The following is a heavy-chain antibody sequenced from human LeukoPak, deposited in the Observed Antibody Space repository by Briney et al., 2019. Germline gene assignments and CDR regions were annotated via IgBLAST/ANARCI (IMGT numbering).Heavy chain of an antibody. V-gene: IGHV4-34*01. CDR2: IYYSGST. CDR1: GGSFNDYY. CDR3: ARLALVTAPFDY. J-gene: IGHJ4*02. D-gene: IGHD2-21*02. Sequence: SETLSLTCAVYGGSFNDYYWNWIRQPPGKGLEWIGSIYYSGSTYYNPSLKSRVTISVDTSKNQFSLKLSSVTAADTAVYYCARLALVTAPFDYWGQGTLVTVSS.